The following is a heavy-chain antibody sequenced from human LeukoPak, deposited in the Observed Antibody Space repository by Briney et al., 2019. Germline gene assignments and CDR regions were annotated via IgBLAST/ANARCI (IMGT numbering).Heavy chain of an antibody. Sequence: PGGSLRLSCAASGFTFSSYEMNWVRQAPGKGLEWVSYISSSGSTISYADSVKGRFTISRDNAKNSLYLQMNSLRAEDTAVYYCARGGAVPAANNWFDPWGQGTLVTVSS. CDR2: ISSSGSTI. V-gene: IGHV3-48*03. CDR3: ARGGAVPAANNWFDP. J-gene: IGHJ5*02. D-gene: IGHD2-2*01. CDR1: GFTFSSYE.